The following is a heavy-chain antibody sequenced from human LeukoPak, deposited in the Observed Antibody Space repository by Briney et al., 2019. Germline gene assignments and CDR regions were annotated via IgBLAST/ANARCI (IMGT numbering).Heavy chain of an antibody. J-gene: IGHJ6*02. Sequence: GVSLTLSCAASGFTFSSYRMHWVRQAPGKGLEWVAVIWYDGSNKYYADSVKGRFTISRDNSKNTLYLQMNSLRAEDTAVYYCARDRSSTRPYGMDVWGQGTTVTVSS. V-gene: IGHV3-33*01. CDR2: IWYDGSNK. D-gene: IGHD2-2*01. CDR3: ARDRSSTRPYGMDV. CDR1: GFTFSSYR.